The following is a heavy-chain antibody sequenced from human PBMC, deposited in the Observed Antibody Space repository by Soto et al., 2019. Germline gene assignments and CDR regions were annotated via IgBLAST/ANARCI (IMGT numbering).Heavy chain of an antibody. J-gene: IGHJ4*02. D-gene: IGHD1-1*01. V-gene: IGHV3-66*01. CDR1: GFTISRNY. Sequence: GGPLRLSCAVTGFTISRNYMNWVRQAPGKGLEWVSIMYAAGSTYYEDSVKGRFNISRDNSKNTVYLQMNSLRGEDTAVYYCARGSNSNNWKLFDYWGQGTLVTVSS. CDR2: MYAAGST. CDR3: ARGSNSNNWKLFDY.